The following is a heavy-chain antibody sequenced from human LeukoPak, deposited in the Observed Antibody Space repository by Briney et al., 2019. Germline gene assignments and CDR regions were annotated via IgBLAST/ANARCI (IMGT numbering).Heavy chain of an antibody. CDR1: GFTFSNYA. V-gene: IGHV3-21*01. CDR2: ISSSSSYI. CDR3: AREPQDPFYGSGSYQDAFDI. D-gene: IGHD3-10*01. J-gene: IGHJ3*02. Sequence: GGSLRLSCTASGFTFSNYAMHWVRQAPGKGLEWVSSISSSSSYIYYADSVKGRFTISRDNAKNSLYLQMNSLRAEDTAVYYCAREPQDPFYGSGSYQDAFDIWGQGTMVTVSS.